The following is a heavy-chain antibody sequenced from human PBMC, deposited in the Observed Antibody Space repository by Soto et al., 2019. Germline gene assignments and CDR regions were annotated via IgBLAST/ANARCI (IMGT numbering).Heavy chain of an antibody. Sequence: EVQLVESGGGLVQPGGSLRLSCAASGFTFSSYDMHWVRQATGKGLGWVSAIGTAGETCYPGSVKGRFTISREYAQISVYLHMNCLRAGDRPVYYWASGSTRVRGVIRNAFDIWGQGTMVTVSS. V-gene: IGHV3-13*04. CDR2: IGTAGET. J-gene: IGHJ3*02. CDR3: ASGSTRVRGVIRNAFDI. CDR1: GFTFSSYD. D-gene: IGHD3-10*01.